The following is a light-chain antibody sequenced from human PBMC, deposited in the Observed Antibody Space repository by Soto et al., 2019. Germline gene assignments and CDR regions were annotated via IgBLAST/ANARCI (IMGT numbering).Light chain of an antibody. J-gene: IGKJ4*01. CDR1: QAIANY. V-gene: IGKV1-27*01. Sequence: DVRMTQSPSSLSASVGDRVTITCRASQAIANYLAWYQQKPGRVPELLIYDASTLQSGVPSRFSGSASGTEFTLTINSLQPEDVATYYCQKYNSAPHTFGGGTKVEMK. CDR2: DAS. CDR3: QKYNSAPHT.